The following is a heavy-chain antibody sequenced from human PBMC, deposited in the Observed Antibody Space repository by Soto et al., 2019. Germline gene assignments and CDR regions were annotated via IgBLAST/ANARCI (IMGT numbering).Heavy chain of an antibody. J-gene: IGHJ4*02. CDR2: ISAYNGNT. Sequence: QVQLVQSGAEVKKPGASVKVSCKASGYTFTSYGISWVRQAPGQGLEWMGWISAYNGNTNYAQKLQGRVTMTTDTSTSTDYMELRSLRSDDTAVYYCARSDGTATERVPCFDYWGQGTLVTVSS. V-gene: IGHV1-18*01. CDR1: GYTFTSYG. D-gene: IGHD5-18*01. CDR3: ARSDGTATERVPCFDY.